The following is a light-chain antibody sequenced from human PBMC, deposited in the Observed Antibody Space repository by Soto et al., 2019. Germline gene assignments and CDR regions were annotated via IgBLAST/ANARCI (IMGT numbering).Light chain of an antibody. J-gene: IGKJ1*01. CDR3: QQYTDWPLT. V-gene: IGKV3-20*01. Sequence: EVVITQSPSTLSVSPGERATLSCRASQSVTSNYLAWYQQKPGQAPRLLIYGISTRATGVPDRFSGSGSGTDFTLTISRLEPEDFAVYYCQQYTDWPLTFGQGTKV. CDR2: GIS. CDR1: QSVTSNY.